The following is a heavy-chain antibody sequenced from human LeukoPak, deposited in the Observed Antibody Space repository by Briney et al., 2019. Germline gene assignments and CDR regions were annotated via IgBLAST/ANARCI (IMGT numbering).Heavy chain of an antibody. CDR3: AKGQTIVFFVY. CDR1: GFTSSSYA. Sequence: GGSLRLSCAASGFTSSSYAMSWVRQAPGKGLEWVSAISGSGGSTYYADSVKGRFTISRDDSKNTLYLQMNSLRAEDTAVYYCAKGQTIVFFVYWGQGTLVTVSS. D-gene: IGHD3-10*01. V-gene: IGHV3-23*01. CDR2: ISGSGGST. J-gene: IGHJ4*02.